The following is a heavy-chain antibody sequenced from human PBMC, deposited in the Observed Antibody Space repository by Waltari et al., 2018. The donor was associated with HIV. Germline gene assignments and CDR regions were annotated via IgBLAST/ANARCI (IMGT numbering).Heavy chain of an antibody. Sequence: EVQLLESGGGLVQPGGSLRLSCAASGFTFSSYAMSWVRQAPGKGLEWVSAMSGSGGSTYYADSVKGRFTISRDNSKNTLYLQMNSLRAEDTAVYYCAKVMGGDVVVPEPLGMDVWGQGTTVTVSS. CDR3: AKVMGGDVVVPEPLGMDV. J-gene: IGHJ6*02. V-gene: IGHV3-23*01. D-gene: IGHD2-2*01. CDR1: GFTFSSYA. CDR2: MSGSGGST.